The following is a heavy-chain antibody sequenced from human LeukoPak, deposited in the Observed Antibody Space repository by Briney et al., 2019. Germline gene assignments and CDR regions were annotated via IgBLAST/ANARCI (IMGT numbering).Heavy chain of an antibody. Sequence: GESLKISCKGSGYSFTSYWIGWVRQMPGKGLEWMGIIYPGDSDTRYSPSFQGQVTISAAKSISTAYLQWSSLKASDTAMYYCARQSYYYGSGSYYHFDYWGQGTLVTVSS. J-gene: IGHJ4*02. CDR1: GYSFTSYW. CDR3: ARQSYYYGSGSYYHFDY. CDR2: IYPGDSDT. D-gene: IGHD3-10*01. V-gene: IGHV5-51*01.